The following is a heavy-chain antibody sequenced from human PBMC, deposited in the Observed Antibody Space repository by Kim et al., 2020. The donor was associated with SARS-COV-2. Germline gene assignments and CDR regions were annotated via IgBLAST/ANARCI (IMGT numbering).Heavy chain of an antibody. CDR3: ARLHPYSSSRYFDY. V-gene: IGHV3-74*01. Sequence: ADTRKGRFTSSRDNRKTTLYLQMNSLRAEDTAVYYCARLHPYSSSRYFDYWGQGTLVTVSS. J-gene: IGHJ4*02. D-gene: IGHD6-6*01.